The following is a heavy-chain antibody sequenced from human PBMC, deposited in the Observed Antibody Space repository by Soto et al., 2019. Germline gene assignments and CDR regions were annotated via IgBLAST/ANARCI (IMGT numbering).Heavy chain of an antibody. J-gene: IGHJ4*02. V-gene: IGHV3-23*01. CDR3: AKVPKRGIDY. Sequence: GGSLRLSCAASGFTFSSYAMSWVRQAPGKGLEWVSAISGSATSTYYADSVKGRFTISRDNSKNTLYLQMNSLRAEDTAIYYCAKVPKRGIDYWGQGTLVTVSS. CDR2: ISGSATST. D-gene: IGHD3-10*01. CDR1: GFTFSSYA.